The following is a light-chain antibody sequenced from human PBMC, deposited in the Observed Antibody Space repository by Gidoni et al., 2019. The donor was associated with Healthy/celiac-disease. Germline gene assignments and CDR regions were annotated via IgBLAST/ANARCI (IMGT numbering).Light chain of an antibody. CDR2: EGS. CDR1: SSDVGSYNL. Sequence: QSALTQPSSVSGSPGTSITISCTGTSSDVGSYNLVSCYQQHPGKAPKLMIYEGSKRPSGVSNRFSGSKSGNTASLTISGLQAEDEADYYCSLYAGSSTLWVFGGGTKLTVL. J-gene: IGLJ3*02. CDR3: SLYAGSSTLWV. V-gene: IGLV2-23*01.